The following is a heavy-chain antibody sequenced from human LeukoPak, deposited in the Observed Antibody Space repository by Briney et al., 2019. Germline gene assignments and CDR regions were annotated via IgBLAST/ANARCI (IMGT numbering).Heavy chain of an antibody. J-gene: IGHJ4*02. CDR3: VSTAHPGTGYFDY. CDR1: GYTFTSYD. CDR2: MNPNSGNT. Sequence: ASVKVSCKASGYTFTSYDINWVRQATGQGLEWMEWMNPNSGNTGYAQKFQGRVTMTRNTSISTAYMGLSSLRSEDTAVYYCVSTAHPGTGYFDYWGQGTLVTVSS. V-gene: IGHV1-8*01.